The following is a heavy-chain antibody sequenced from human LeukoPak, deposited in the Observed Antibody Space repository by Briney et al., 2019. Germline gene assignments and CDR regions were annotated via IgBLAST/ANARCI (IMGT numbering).Heavy chain of an antibody. Sequence: GGSLRLSCAASGITFSSYGMHWVRQAPGKGLEWVAVISYDGSNKYYADSVKGRFTISRDNSKNTLYLQMNSLRAEDTAVYYCAKDSGSPHGFDPWGQGTLVTVSS. V-gene: IGHV3-30*18. J-gene: IGHJ5*02. CDR1: GITFSSYG. D-gene: IGHD1-26*01. CDR3: AKDSGSPHGFDP. CDR2: ISYDGSNK.